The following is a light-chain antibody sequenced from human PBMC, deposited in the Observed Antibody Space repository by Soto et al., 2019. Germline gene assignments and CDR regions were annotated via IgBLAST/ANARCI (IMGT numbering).Light chain of an antibody. Sequence: LTQSPSTLSSSVGDRVTLTCRASQSINSYVAWYQQKVGKAPRLLIYDAYTRDSGVGSRFSGSGSATEFSLTIISLEPEDFAVYYCQQLGNWPSTFGPGTKVDI. J-gene: IGKJ3*01. CDR3: QQLGNWPST. V-gene: IGKV3-11*01. CDR1: QSINSY. CDR2: DAY.